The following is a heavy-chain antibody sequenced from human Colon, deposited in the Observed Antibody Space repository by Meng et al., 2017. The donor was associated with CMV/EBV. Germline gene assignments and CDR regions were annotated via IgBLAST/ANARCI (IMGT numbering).Heavy chain of an antibody. CDR1: GGSMITYY. J-gene: IGHJ6*02. CDR3: ARANYSTFDGGLPYYYYGMDV. V-gene: IGHV4-59*01. CDR2: VYFSGRT. D-gene: IGHD2-2*01. Sequence: GSLRLSCSVSGGSMITYYYSWIRQTPGRGLEWLGFVYFSGRTKYNPSLSSRLSMSLDVAENQVSLNMTSVTAADTAVYYCARANYSTFDGGLPYYYYGMDVWGQGTTVTVSS.